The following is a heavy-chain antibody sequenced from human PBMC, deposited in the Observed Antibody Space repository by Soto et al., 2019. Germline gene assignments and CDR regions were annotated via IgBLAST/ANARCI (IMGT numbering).Heavy chain of an antibody. V-gene: IGHV4-31*03. CDR1: GCSISSGGYY. J-gene: IGHJ4*02. CDR2: IYYSGST. Sequence: QVQLQESGPGLVKPSQTLSLTYTVSGCSISSGGYYWSWIRQHPGKGLEWIGYIYYSGSTYYNPSLTSRVTISVDTSKNQFSLKLSSVTAADTAVYYCARGRAAAGTPTPYYFDYWGQGTMVTVSS. CDR3: ARGRAAAGTPTPYYFDY. D-gene: IGHD6-13*01.